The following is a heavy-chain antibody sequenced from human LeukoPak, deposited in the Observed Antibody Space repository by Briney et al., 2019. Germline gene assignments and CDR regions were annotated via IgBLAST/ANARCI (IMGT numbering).Heavy chain of an antibody. CDR2: IYTSGST. CDR3: ARGRVVVAATQVASFDY. J-gene: IGHJ4*02. CDR1: GGSISSGSYY. V-gene: IGHV4-61*02. D-gene: IGHD2-15*01. Sequence: SQTLSLTCTVSGGSISSGSYYWSWIRQPAGKGLEWIGRIYTSGSTNYNPSLKSRVTISVDTSKNQFSLKLSSVTAADTAVYYCARGRVVVAATQVASFDYWGQGTLVTVSS.